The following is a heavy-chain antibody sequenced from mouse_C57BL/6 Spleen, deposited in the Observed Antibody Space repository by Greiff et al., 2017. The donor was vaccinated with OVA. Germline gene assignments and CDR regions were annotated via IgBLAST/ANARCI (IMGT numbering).Heavy chain of an antibody. D-gene: IGHD1-1*01. CDR2: ILPGSGST. J-gene: IGHJ3*01. V-gene: IGHV1-9*01. CDR1: GYTFPGYW. Sequence: QVQLQQSGAELMKPGASVKLSCKATGYTFPGYWIEWVKQRPGHGLEWIGEILPGSGSTNYNEKFKGKATFTADTSSNTAYLQLSSLTTEDSAIYYCARTGLYYGSSWFAYWGQGTLVTVSA. CDR3: ARTGLYYGSSWFAY.